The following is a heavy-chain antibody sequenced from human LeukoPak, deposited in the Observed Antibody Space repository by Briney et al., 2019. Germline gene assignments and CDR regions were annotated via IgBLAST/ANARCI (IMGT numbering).Heavy chain of an antibody. V-gene: IGHV6-1*01. Sequence: SQTLSLTCAISGDRVSTNSATWTWLRQPPSRGLEWLGRTYYRSKWYNDYAVSMKSRITINPDTSKNQFSLQLNSVTPEDTAVYYCARLVGASWFDSWGQGTLVTVSS. CDR2: TYYRSKWYN. D-gene: IGHD1-26*01. CDR1: GDRVSTNSAT. CDR3: ARLVGASWFDS. J-gene: IGHJ5*01.